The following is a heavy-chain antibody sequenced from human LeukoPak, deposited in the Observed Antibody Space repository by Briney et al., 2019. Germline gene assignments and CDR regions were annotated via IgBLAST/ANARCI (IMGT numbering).Heavy chain of an antibody. CDR2: INHSGST. D-gene: IGHD2-21*01. CDR1: GGSFGDYY. CDR3: ASEIPPYYYGMDV. Sequence: SETLSLTCAVYGGSFGDYYWVWIRQPPGKGLEWIGEINHSGSTNYNPSLKSRVTISVDTSKNQFSLKLSSVTAADTAAYYCASEIPPYYYGMDVWGQGTTVTVPS. J-gene: IGHJ6*02. V-gene: IGHV4-34*01.